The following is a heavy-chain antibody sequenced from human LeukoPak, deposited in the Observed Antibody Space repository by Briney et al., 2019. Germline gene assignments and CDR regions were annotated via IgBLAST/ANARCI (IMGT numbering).Heavy chain of an antibody. V-gene: IGHV3-11*01. CDR1: GFTFSDYY. J-gene: IGHJ4*02. CDR3: AKRTYSSSWYRSYYFDY. CDR2: ISSSGSTI. D-gene: IGHD6-13*01. Sequence: GGSLRLSCAASGFTFSDYYMSWIRQAPGKGLEWVSYISSSGSTIYYADSVKGRFTISRDNAKNSLYLQMNSLRAEDTAVYYCAKRTYSSSWYRSYYFDYWGQGTLVTVSS.